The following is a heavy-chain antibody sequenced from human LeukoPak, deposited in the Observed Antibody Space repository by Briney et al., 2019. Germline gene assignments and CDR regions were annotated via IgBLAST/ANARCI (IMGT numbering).Heavy chain of an antibody. Sequence: SETLSLTCTVSGGSISSYYWSWIRQPPGRGLEYIGHVYYSGNTDYSPSLKSRVTMSVDTSKNQFSLKLSSVTAADTAVYYCASPGVYCSGGSCYGAMGGSIDYWGQGTLVTVSS. CDR2: VYYSGNT. CDR3: ASPGVYCSGGSCYGAMGGSIDY. V-gene: IGHV4-59*08. J-gene: IGHJ4*02. CDR1: GGSISSYY. D-gene: IGHD2-15*01.